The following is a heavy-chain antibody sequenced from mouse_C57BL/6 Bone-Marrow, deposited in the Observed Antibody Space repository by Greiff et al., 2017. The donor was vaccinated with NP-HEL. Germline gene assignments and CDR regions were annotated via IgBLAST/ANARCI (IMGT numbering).Heavy chain of an antibody. CDR2: IYPGSGNT. Sequence: QVQLQQSGAELVRPGASVKLSCKASGYTFTDYYINWVKQRPGQGLEWIARIYPGSGNTYYNEKFKGKATLTAEKSSSTAYMQLSSLTSEDSAVYVCARAFDYWGQGTTLTVSS. D-gene: IGHD3-1*01. CDR3: ARAFDY. V-gene: IGHV1-76*01. CDR1: GYTFTDYY. J-gene: IGHJ2*01.